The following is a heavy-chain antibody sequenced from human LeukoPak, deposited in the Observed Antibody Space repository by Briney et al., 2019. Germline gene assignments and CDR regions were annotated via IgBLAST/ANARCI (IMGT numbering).Heavy chain of an antibody. J-gene: IGHJ3*02. CDR2: IKRDGSAK. V-gene: IGHV3-7*01. CDR1: GLSFSSYW. Sequence: SGGSLRLSCVASGLSFSSYWMTWVRQAPGKALEWVANIKRDGSAKSYVDSVKGRFTISRDNAKNSLYLQMDSLRVEDTAVYYCARDYVYFSGHNLDAYDIWGQGTTVTVSS. D-gene: IGHD2-15*01. CDR3: ARDYVYFSGHNLDAYDI.